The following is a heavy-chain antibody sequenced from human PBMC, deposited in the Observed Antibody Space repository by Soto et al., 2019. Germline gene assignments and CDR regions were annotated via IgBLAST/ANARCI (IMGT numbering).Heavy chain of an antibody. CDR1: GGSLSGATYS. J-gene: IGHJ4*02. CDR3: ARSREFDY. V-gene: IGHV4-30-2*01. CDR2: IFPSGTT. Sequence: SETLSLPCGVSGGSLSGATYSWNWIRQPPGKGLEWIGYIFPSGTTYYNPSLKSRVTISIDVSKNQFSLSLRSLTAADTAVYYCARSREFDYWSQGTLVTVSS.